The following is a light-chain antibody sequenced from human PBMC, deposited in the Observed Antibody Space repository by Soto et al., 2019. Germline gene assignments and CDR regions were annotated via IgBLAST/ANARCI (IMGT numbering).Light chain of an antibody. CDR2: EVN. V-gene: IGLV2-14*01. Sequence: QSGLTQPASVSGTPGQSITIFCTGTSSDLGGYNYVSWYQQYPGKAPKLMIYEVNNRPSGVSNRFSGSKSGNTASLTISGLQADEEADYYCSSYTSDNTRVFGGGTKLTVL. CDR1: SSDLGGYNY. CDR3: SSYTSDNTRV. J-gene: IGLJ2*01.